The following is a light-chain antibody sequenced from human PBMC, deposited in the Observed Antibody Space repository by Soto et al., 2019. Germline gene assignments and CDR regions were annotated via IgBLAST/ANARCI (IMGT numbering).Light chain of an antibody. J-gene: IGKJ1*01. V-gene: IGKV3-20*01. CDR1: QSVSSTY. CDR3: QQYGRSPPT. CDR2: GAS. Sequence: DIVLTQSPGTLSLSPGERATLSCRASQSVSSTYLAWYQQKPGQAPRLLIYGASSRATGIPDRFSGSGSGTDFTLTISRLEPEDYAVYYCQQYGRSPPTFGQGTKVDIK.